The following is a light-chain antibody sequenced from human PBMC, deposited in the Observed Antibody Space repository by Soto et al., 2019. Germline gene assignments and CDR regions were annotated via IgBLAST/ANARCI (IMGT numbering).Light chain of an antibody. CDR3: GTWDSSLSAGVV. Sequence: QSALTQPASVSGSPGQSITISCTGTSFKNVSWYQQHPGQAPKLLIYDVSYRPSGIPDRFSGSKSGTSATLGITGLQTGDEADYYCGTWDSSLSAGVVFGGGTKLTVL. CDR1: SFKN. V-gene: IGLV1-51*01. J-gene: IGLJ2*01. CDR2: DVS.